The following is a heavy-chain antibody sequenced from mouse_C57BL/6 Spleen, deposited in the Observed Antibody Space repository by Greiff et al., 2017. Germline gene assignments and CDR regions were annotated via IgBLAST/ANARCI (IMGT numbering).Heavy chain of an antibody. J-gene: IGHJ4*01. CDR1: GYTFTSYW. V-gene: IGHV1-59*01. Sequence: QVQLQQPGAELVRPGTSVKLSCKASGYTFTSYWMHWVKQRPGQGLEWIGVIDPSDSYTNYNQKFKGKATLTVDTSSSTAYMQLSSLTSEDSAVYYCARRKRSYYAMDYWGQGTSVTVSS. CDR3: ARRKRSYYAMDY. CDR2: IDPSDSYT.